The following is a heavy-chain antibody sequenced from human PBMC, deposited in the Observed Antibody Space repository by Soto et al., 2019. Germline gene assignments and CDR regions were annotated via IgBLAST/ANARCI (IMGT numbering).Heavy chain of an antibody. J-gene: IGHJ4*02. CDR3: ANDMADIVVVVAASY. V-gene: IGHV3-23*01. CDR2: ISGSGGST. CDR1: GFTFSSYA. Sequence: RLSCAASGFTFSSYAMSWVRQAPGKGLEWVSAISGSGGSTYYADSVKGRFTISRDNSKNTLYLQMNSLRAEDMAVYYCANDMADIVVVVAASYWGQGTLVTVSS. D-gene: IGHD2-15*01.